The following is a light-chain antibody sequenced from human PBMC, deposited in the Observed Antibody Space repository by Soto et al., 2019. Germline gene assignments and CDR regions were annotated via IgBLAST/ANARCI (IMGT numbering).Light chain of an antibody. CDR3: QQYDNLPLT. J-gene: IGKJ4*01. CDR1: QDIRNY. V-gene: IGKV1-33*01. Sequence: DLQMTQSPSSLSASVGDRVTITCQASQDIRNYLNWYQQKPGKAPKLLIYDASNLETGVPSRFSGSGSGTDFIFTISSLQPEDIATYYCQQYDNLPLTFGGGTKVDIK. CDR2: DAS.